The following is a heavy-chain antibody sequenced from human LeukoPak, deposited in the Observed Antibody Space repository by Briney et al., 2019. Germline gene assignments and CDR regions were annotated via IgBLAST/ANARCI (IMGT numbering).Heavy chain of an antibody. CDR3: ARGSYDSSGTYYMDV. J-gene: IGHJ6*03. V-gene: IGHV1-8*01. D-gene: IGHD3-22*01. CDR2: MNPNSGNT. Sequence: ASVKVSCKASGYTFISSDINRVRQATGQGLEWMGWMNPNSGNTGYAQKFQGRVTMTRNTSIYTAYMEVSSLRSEDTAVYYCARGSYDSSGTYYMDVWGKGTTVTVSS. CDR1: GYTFISSD.